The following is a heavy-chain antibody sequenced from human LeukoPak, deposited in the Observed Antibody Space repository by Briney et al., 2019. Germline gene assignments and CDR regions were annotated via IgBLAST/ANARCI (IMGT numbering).Heavy chain of an antibody. V-gene: IGHV3-7*01. CDR2: IKQDGSEK. J-gene: IGHJ4*02. D-gene: IGHD3-9*01. CDR1: GFTFSSYW. Sequence: GGSLRLSCTASGFTFSSYWMNWVRQAPGKGLEWVANIKQDGSEKYYVDSVKGRFTISRDNAKKSLYLQMNSLRAEDTAVYYCARDDYDILTGYYPVDYWGQGTLVTVSS. CDR3: ARDDYDILTGYYPVDY.